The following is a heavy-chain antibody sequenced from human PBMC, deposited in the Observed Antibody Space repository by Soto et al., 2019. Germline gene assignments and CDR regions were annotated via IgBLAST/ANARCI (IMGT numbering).Heavy chain of an antibody. D-gene: IGHD2-15*01. J-gene: IGHJ5*02. CDR2: IHYSGRT. V-gene: IGHV4-39*07. CDR3: VRGYCSGGSCFPDWFDP. CDR1: GGSITSSNYY. Sequence: SETLSLTCTVSGGSITSSNYYWGWIRQPPGKGLEWIGSIHYSGRTYYNPSLKSRVTILVDTSKNHFSLKLRSVTASDTAVYYCVRGYCSGGSCFPDWFDPWGQGTLVTVSS.